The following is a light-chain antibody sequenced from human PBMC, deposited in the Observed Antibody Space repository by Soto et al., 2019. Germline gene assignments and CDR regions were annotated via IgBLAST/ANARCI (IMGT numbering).Light chain of an antibody. V-gene: IGKV1-27*01. J-gene: IGKJ2*01. Sequence: DIQMTQSPSSLSASVGDRVAITCRASQDISNYLAWYQQKPGKVPKLLIYATSTLQSGVPPRFSGRVSGTDFTLTISSLQPEDAASYYCQKYNSVPNTFGQGTKLEI. CDR3: QKYNSVPNT. CDR2: ATS. CDR1: QDISNY.